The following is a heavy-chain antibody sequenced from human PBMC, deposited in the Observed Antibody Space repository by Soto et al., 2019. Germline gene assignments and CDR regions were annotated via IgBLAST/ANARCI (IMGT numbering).Heavy chain of an antibody. D-gene: IGHD2-15*01. V-gene: IGHV4-59*01. Sequence: PSATLSLTCTVSGGSMSSYYWTWLRQSPGRGLEWIGYISYSGSTYYNPSLKSRVTISADTSKNQFSLRMNSMIAADTDVYYCARADPDASVGYWGQGTLVTVS. CDR1: GGSMSSYY. CDR3: ARADPDASVGY. CDR2: ISYSGST. J-gene: IGHJ4*02.